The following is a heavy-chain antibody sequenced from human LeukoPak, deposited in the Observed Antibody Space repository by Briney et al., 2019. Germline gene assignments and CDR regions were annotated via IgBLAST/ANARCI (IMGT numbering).Heavy chain of an antibody. CDR2: ISSGSSYI. CDR1: QFTFINYS. J-gene: IGHJ4*02. CDR3: ARGVVYPTWSGPHWSDY. D-gene: IGHD3-3*01. V-gene: IGHV3-21*01. Sequence: GGSLRLSCAASQFTFINYSMNWVRQAPGKGLEWVSSISSGSSYIYYADSVEGRFTISRDNAKNSLYLQMDSLRAEDTAVYYCARGVVYPTWSGPHWSDYWGQGTLVTVSS.